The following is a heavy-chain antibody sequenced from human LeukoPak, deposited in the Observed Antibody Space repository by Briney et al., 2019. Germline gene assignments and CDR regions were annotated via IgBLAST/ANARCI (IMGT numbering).Heavy chain of an antibody. CDR2: IRKKRNGYTT. D-gene: IGHD3-9*01. CDR1: GFTVSDNY. Sequence: GGSLRLSCAASGFTVSDNYMYWVRQAPGKGLEWVGRIRKKRNGYTTEYAASVKGRFTVSRDDSKNSLFLQMNSLQTDDTAVYYCARVSAMTGPTDALDFWGQGTKVTVSS. CDR3: ARVSAMTGPTDALDF. V-gene: IGHV3-72*01. J-gene: IGHJ3*01.